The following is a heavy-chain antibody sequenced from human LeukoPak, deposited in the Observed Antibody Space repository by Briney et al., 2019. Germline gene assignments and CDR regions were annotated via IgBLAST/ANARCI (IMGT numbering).Heavy chain of an antibody. CDR1: GFTFSSSY. V-gene: IGHV3-53*01. D-gene: IGHD1-7*01. J-gene: IGHJ6*02. CDR3: ARDMNSVLDV. CDR2: VYSGGNT. Sequence: GGSLRLSCAASGFTFSSSYMSWVRQAPGKGLECVSVVYSGGNTYYADSVKGRFTISRDNSKNTLYLQINSLRAEDTAVYYCARDMNSVLDVWGQGTTVTVSS.